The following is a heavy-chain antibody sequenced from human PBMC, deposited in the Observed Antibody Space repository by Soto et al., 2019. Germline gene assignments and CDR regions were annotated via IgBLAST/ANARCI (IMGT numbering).Heavy chain of an antibody. CDR3: ARGSPIAARPMVFDY. V-gene: IGHV4-34*01. Sequence: SETLSLTCAVYGGSFSGYYWSWIRQPPGKGLEWIGEINHSGSTNYNPSLKSRVTISVDTSKNQFSLKLSSVTAADTAVYYCARGSPIAARPMVFDYWGQGTLVTVSS. D-gene: IGHD6-6*01. CDR1: GGSFSGYY. J-gene: IGHJ4*02. CDR2: INHSGST.